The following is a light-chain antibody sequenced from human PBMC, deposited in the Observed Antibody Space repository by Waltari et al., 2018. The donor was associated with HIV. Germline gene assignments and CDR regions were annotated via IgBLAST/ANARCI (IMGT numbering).Light chain of an antibody. CDR2: DAN. Sequence: QSALTQPASVSGSLGQSITISCIGTSSDIGSYHYVSWYQHHPDKAPTLVIYDANARPSWGPFRFSGSKSGNTASLTSSGLPADDEADYYCSSYTSTSTLLFGGGTKVTVL. CDR1: SSDIGSYHY. V-gene: IGLV2-14*01. J-gene: IGLJ3*02. CDR3: SSYTSTSTLL.